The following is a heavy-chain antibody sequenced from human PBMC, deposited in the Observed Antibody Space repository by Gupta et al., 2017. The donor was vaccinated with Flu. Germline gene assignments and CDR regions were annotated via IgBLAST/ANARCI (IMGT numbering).Heavy chain of an antibody. J-gene: IGHJ4*02. D-gene: IGHD2-2*01. Sequence: EVQLLESGGGVVQPGGSLRLSCAASGFTFRSYAMSWVRQAPEKGLACVSTIRGTGGSTAYADSVEGRFTFSREYSKNTLYLQMNSLRAEDTAVYYCAKGKDCSSTSCRTSFDYWGQGTLVTVSS. CDR2: IRGTGGST. V-gene: IGHV3-23*01. CDR3: AKGKDCSSTSCRTSFDY. CDR1: GFTFRSYA.